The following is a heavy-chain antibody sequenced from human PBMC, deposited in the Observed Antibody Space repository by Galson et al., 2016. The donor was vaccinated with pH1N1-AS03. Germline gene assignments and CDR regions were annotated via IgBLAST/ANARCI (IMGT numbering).Heavy chain of an antibody. CDR1: GFTFSTYW. Sequence: SLRLSCATSGFTFSTYWMHWARQVPGKGLEWVANINQDENEKYCVDSVKGRFTISRDNAKNSLYLGMNSLRAEDTALYYCARESTGTEHIVVVTGRYGYYYMDVWGKGTTVTVSS. CDR3: ARESTGTEHIVVVTGRYGYYYMDV. D-gene: IGHD2-21*02. V-gene: IGHV3-7*03. CDR2: INQDENEK. J-gene: IGHJ6*03.